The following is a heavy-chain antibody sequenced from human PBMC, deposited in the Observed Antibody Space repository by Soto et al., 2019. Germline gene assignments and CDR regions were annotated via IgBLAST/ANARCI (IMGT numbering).Heavy chain of an antibody. Sequence: QVQLVQSGAEVKKPGASVKVSCRASGYTFTRYSVHWGRQAPGQGLEWMGWINPNTGGTRFAPKFAGRATLATEPSVRTVYIEVRTLRSDETAVFYCSVYFDEVQEASFRGQGIVVT. CDR1: GYTFTRYS. CDR3: SVYFDEVQEASF. J-gene: IGHJ1*01. D-gene: IGHD2-8*01. V-gene: IGHV1-2*02. CDR2: INPNTGGT.